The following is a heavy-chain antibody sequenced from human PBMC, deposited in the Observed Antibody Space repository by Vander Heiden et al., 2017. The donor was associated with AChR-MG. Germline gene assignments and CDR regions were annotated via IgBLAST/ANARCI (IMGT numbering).Heavy chain of an antibody. CDR3: ARVDSSGDYYYYYGMDV. D-gene: IGHD6-19*01. CDR1: GGPFSSYP. J-gene: IGHJ6*02. V-gene: IGHV1-69*02. CDR2: IIPILGIA. Sequence: QVQLVPSGAEVKKPGSAVKVPCKASGGPFSSYPISWVRQAPGQGLEWMGRIIPILGIANYAQKFQGRVTITADKSTSTAYMELSSLRSEDTAVYYCARVDSSGDYYYYYGMDVWGQGTTVTVSS.